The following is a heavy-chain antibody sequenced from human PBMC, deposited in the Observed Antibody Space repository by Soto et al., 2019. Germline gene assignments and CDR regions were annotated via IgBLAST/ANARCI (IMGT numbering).Heavy chain of an antibody. CDR3: ATKAPGRITMVRVVIDGAFDI. D-gene: IGHD3-10*01. J-gene: IGHJ3*02. V-gene: IGHV3-11*01. CDR1: GFTFSDYY. Sequence: GGSLRLSCAASGFTFSDYYMSWIRQAPGKGLEWVSYIRSSGSTIYYADSVKGRFTISRDNAQNSLYLQMNSLRAEDTAVYYCATKAPGRITMVRVVIDGAFDIWGQGTMVTVSS. CDR2: IRSSGSTI.